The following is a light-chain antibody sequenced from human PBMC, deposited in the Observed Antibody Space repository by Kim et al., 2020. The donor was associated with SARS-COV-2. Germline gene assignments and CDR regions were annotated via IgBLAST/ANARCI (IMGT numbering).Light chain of an antibody. CDR2: LAS. CDR1: ENINTW. V-gene: IGKV1-5*03. CDR3: QHYSRFPYT. J-gene: IGKJ2*01. Sequence: SASLGDRVTITCRASENINTWLAWYQQKPGKAPNLRIYLASTLVTGVPPRFSGSGSGTEFTLTINSLQPDDFATYYCQHYSRFPYTFGQGTKLEIK.